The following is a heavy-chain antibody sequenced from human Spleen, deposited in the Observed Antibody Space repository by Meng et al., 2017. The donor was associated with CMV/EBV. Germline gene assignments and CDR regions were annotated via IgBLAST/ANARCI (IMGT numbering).Heavy chain of an antibody. CDR2: INNREKN. V-gene: IGHV4-34*01. D-gene: IGHD6-13*01. Sequence: SRNRKKTGRGEEWNGEINNREKNNKNTTNKSRVTISRDTSKNQFSLRLRSVTAADTAIYYCARGRSSWSIWGQGTMVTVSS. J-gene: IGHJ3*02. CDR3: ARGRSSWSI.